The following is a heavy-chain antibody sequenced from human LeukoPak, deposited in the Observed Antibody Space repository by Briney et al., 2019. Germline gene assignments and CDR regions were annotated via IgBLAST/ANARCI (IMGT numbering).Heavy chain of an antibody. CDR2: IYYSGST. D-gene: IGHD1-1*01. Sequence: PSETLSLTCTVSGGSISSGGYYWSWIRQHPGKGLEWIGYIYYSGSTYYNPSLKSRVTISVDTSKNQFSLKLSSVTAADTAVYYCAREIWNDAFDIWGQGTMVTVSS. J-gene: IGHJ3*02. CDR1: GGSISSGGYY. V-gene: IGHV4-31*03. CDR3: AREIWNDAFDI.